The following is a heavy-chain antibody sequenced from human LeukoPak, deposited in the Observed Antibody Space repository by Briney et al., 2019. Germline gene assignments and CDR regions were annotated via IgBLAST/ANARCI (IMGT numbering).Heavy chain of an antibody. D-gene: IGHD2-2*01. CDR1: GASFSSDY. CDR3: ARGGGCTSTSCDLDY. CDR2: IHHSGSS. V-gene: IGHV4-59*01. J-gene: IGHJ4*02. Sequence: PSETLSLTCTVSGASFSSDYWNWIRQPPGKRLEWIGYIHHSGSSDYNPSLKSRVTMSIDTSKNQFSLKVTSVSAADTAVYFCARGGGCTSTSCDLDYWGQGTLVTVSS.